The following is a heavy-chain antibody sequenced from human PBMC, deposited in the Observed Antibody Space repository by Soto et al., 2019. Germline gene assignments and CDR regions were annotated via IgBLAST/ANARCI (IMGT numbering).Heavy chain of an antibody. Sequence: VQLVQSGAEVKMPGAPVKVSCKASGYIFTSYDINWVRQATGQGLEWMGWMNPNSGNTGYAQKFQGRVTMTRNTSISTAYMELSSLRSEDTAVYYCARKVFWYSSGSRRGDYYYYGMDVWGQGTTVTVSS. CDR1: GYIFTSYD. CDR2: MNPNSGNT. V-gene: IGHV1-8*01. CDR3: ARKVFWYSSGSRRGDYYYYGMDV. D-gene: IGHD6-19*01. J-gene: IGHJ6*02.